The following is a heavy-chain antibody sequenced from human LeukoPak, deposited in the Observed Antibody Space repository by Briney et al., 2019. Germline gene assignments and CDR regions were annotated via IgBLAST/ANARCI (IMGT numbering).Heavy chain of an antibody. V-gene: IGHV4-4*07. J-gene: IGHJ4*02. CDR1: GGSISSYY. CDR3: AREDGSGSYFGVDY. D-gene: IGHD3-10*01. CDR2: IYTSGST. Sequence: SETLSLTCTVSGGSISSYYWSWIRQPAGKGLEWIGRIYTSGSTNYNPSLKSRVTMSVDTSKNQFSPKLSSVTAADTAVYYCAREDGSGSYFGVDYWGQGTLVTVSS.